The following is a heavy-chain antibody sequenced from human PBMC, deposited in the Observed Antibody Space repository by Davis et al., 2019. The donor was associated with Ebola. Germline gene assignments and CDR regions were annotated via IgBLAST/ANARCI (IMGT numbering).Heavy chain of an antibody. D-gene: IGHD3-3*01. CDR3: ARQRGDFWSGLNKPFDY. CDR2: IYPGDSDT. V-gene: IGHV5-51*01. Sequence: PGGSLRLSCQGSGYSFTSYWIGWVRQMPGKGLEWMGIIYPGDSDTRYSPSFQGQVTISADKSISTAYLQWSSLKASDTAMYYCARQRGDFWSGLNKPFDYWGQGTLVTVSS. CDR1: GYSFTSYW. J-gene: IGHJ4*02.